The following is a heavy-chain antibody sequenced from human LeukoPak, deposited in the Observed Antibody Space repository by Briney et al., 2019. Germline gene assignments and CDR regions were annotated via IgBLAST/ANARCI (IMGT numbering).Heavy chain of an antibody. J-gene: IGHJ3*02. D-gene: IGHD5-24*01. CDR3: ARDPGLRDGYNFAFDI. CDR1: RFTFSDYY. CDR2: ISSTGTTI. V-gene: IGHV3-11*01. Sequence: PGGSLRLSCAASRFTFSDYYMSWIRQAPGKGLEWGSSISSTGTTIYYADSVKGRFTISRDNTKNSLYLQMNSLRAEDTAVYYCARDPGLRDGYNFAFDIWGQGTMVTVSS.